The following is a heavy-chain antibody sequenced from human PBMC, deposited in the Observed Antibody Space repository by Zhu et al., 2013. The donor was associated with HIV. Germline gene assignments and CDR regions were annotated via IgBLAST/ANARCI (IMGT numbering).Heavy chain of an antibody. CDR1: GYTFTSYD. Sequence: QVQLVQSGAEVKKPGASVKVSCKASGYTFTSYDINWVRQATGQGLEWMGWMNPNSGNTGYAQKFQGRVTMTRNTSISTAYMELSSLRSEDTAVYYCARYSQRRIVVVPAVRYDDAFDIWGQGTMVTVSS. J-gene: IGHJ3*02. V-gene: IGHV1-8*01. CDR3: ARYSQRRIVVVPAVRYDDAFDI. CDR2: MNPNSGNT. D-gene: IGHD2-2*01.